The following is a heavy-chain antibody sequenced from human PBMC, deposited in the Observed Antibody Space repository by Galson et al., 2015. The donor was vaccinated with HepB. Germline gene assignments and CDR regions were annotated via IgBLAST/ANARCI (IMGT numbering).Heavy chain of an antibody. Sequence: SVKVSCKASGYTFTSYYMHWVRQAPGQGLEWMGIINPSGGSTSYAQKFQGRVTMTRDTSTSTVYMELSSLRSEDTAVYYCARGTYYYDSSGYPYYFDYWGQGTLVTVSS. V-gene: IGHV1-46*03. CDR3: ARGTYYYDSSGYPYYFDY. CDR1: GYTFTSYY. CDR2: INPSGGST. D-gene: IGHD3-22*01. J-gene: IGHJ4*02.